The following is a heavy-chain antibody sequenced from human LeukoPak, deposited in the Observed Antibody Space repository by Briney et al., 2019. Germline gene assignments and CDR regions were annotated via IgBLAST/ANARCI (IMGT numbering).Heavy chain of an antibody. D-gene: IGHD6-19*01. CDR1: SGSISTYY. CDR3: AREGQWLVPFDY. V-gene: IGHV4-4*07. CDR2: IYTSGSA. Sequence: PLETLSLTCTVSSGSISTYYWSWIRQPAGKGLEWIGHIYTSGSANYNPSLKSRVTMSVDTSENQFSLKLTSVTAADTAVYYCAREGQWLVPFDYWGQGTLVTVSS. J-gene: IGHJ4*02.